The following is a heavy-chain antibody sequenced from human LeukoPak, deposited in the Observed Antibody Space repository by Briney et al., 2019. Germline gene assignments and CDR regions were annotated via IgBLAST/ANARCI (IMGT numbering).Heavy chain of an antibody. Sequence: SETLSLTCTVSGGSINSYYWSWIRQPPGKGLEWIAYIYYSGSTNYNPSLKSRVTISRDTSKNQFSLKLRSVTAADTAVYYCTSGGMVSGDYWGHGTLVTVSS. CDR2: IYYSGST. V-gene: IGHV4-59*01. CDR3: TSGGMVSGDY. J-gene: IGHJ4*01. CDR1: GGSINSYY. D-gene: IGHD2-8*01.